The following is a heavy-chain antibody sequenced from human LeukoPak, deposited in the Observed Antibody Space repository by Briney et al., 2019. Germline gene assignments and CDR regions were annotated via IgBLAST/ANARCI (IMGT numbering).Heavy chain of an antibody. CDR1: GFTFSSYS. D-gene: IGHD1-26*01. Sequence: KPGGSLRLSCAASGFTFSSYSMNWVRQAPGKGLEWVSSISNSSSYIYYADSVKGRFTISRDNAKNSLYLQMNSLRAEDTAVYYCARVPQYSGSYGQGSWGQGTLVTVSS. V-gene: IGHV3-21*01. J-gene: IGHJ4*02. CDR2: ISNSSSYI. CDR3: ARVPQYSGSYGQGS.